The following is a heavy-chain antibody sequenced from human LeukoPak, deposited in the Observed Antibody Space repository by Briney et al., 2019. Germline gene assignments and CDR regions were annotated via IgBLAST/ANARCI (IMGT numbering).Heavy chain of an antibody. Sequence: GASVKVSFKASRYTYTNYHFNWVRQASGREREWMGWMNPNSGNSGYAQKFQGRVTMTRNTSMSTAYMELSSVRSEDSAVYYCARGWDSYGYYYGGQGTLVTVSS. V-gene: IGHV1-8*01. CDR1: RYTYTNYH. CDR2: MNPNSGNS. J-gene: IGHJ4*02. CDR3: ARGWDSYGYYY. D-gene: IGHD5-18*01.